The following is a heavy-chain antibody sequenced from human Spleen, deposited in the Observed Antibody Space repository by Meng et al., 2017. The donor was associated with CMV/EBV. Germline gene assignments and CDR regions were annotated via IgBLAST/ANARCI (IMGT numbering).Heavy chain of an antibody. D-gene: IGHD3-16*01. CDR1: GYTLTGYR. V-gene: IGHV1-2*02. CDR2: INPNNGGT. CDR3: ARDSFGDHYFDY. J-gene: IGHJ4*02. Sequence: ASVKVSCKASGYTLTGYRIHWVRQAPGQGLVWMGWINPNNGGTNYAQKFQGRVTMTRDTSINTVYMELSRLLSDDTAVYYCARDSFGDHYFDYWGQGTLVTVSS.